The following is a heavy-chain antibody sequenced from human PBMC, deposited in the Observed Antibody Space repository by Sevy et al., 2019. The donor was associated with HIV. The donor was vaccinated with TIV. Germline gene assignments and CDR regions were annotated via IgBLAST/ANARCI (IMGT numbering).Heavy chain of an antibody. CDR1: GFTFSSLX. Sequence: GGSLRLSCEASGFTFSSLXXXXXXXAPGKXLEWVSYIGSDGTTKHYAESMRGRFTISRDNAKNSLYLQINSLRAEDTAVYYCAATSGTWDDAFDLWGQGTMVTVSS. V-gene: IGHV3-48*01. D-gene: IGHD2-15*01. CDR2: IGSDGTTK. J-gene: IGHJ3*01. CDR3: AATSGTWDDAFDL.